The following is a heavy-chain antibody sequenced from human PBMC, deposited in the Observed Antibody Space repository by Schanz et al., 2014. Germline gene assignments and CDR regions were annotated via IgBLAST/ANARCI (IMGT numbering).Heavy chain of an antibody. Sequence: QVQLVESGGGVVQSGGSLRLSCAASGFSFSDYYMSWIRQAPGKGLEWISFINTGSNYINYADSVKGRFTISRDNAKNSLYLQMDSLRAEDTAVYYCARDLPRTFLFDYWGQGTLVTVSS. CDR2: INTGSNYI. V-gene: IGHV3-11*06. CDR3: ARDLPRTFLFDY. J-gene: IGHJ4*02. CDR1: GFSFSDYY.